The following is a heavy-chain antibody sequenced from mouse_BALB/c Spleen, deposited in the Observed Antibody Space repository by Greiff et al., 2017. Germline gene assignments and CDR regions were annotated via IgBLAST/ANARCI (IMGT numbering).Heavy chain of an antibody. Sequence: EVQGVESGGGLVQPGGSRKLSCAASGFTFSDYGMAWVRQAPGKGPEWVAFISNLAYSIYYADTVTGRFTISRENAKNTLYLEMSSLRSEDTAMYYCAREGGQDAMDYWGQGTSVTVSS. CDR1: GFTFSDYG. V-gene: IGHV5-15*02. J-gene: IGHJ4*01. D-gene: IGHD3-3*01. CDR3: AREGGQDAMDY. CDR2: ISNLAYSI.